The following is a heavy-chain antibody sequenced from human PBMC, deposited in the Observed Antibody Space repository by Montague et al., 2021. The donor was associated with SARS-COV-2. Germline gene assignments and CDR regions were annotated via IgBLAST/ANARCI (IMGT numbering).Heavy chain of an antibody. V-gene: IGHV3-13*01. D-gene: IGHD3/OR15-3a*01. CDR3: ARGGLAPHSSGGLNQDGFDI. J-gene: IGHJ3*02. CDR1: RFAFSNYD. CDR2: LGSAGDS. Sequence: SLRLSCAASRFAFSNYDMHWVRQRSGLSLEWVSALGSAGDSYHPGPVRGRFTAPRDIATNSLFLQMANLKPGDTAVYYCARGGLAPHSSGGLNQDGFDIWGRGTMVTVS.